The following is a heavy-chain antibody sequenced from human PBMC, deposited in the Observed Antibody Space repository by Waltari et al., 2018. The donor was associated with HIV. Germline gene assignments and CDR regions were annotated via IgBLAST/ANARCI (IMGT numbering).Heavy chain of an antibody. CDR1: GLIVGSER. CDR2: ISRSGNTK. J-gene: IGHJ4*02. V-gene: IGHV3-48*02. CDR3: ARDPEWLVEGGDY. D-gene: IGHD6-19*01. Sequence: EVQLVESGGGLVQPGGALRRAGGGSGLIVGSERVNWVRQAPGKGLELVSYISRSGNTKYYADSVKGRFTIFRDNAKNSLYLQMNSLRDEDTAVYYCARDPEWLVEGGDYWGQGTLVTVSS.